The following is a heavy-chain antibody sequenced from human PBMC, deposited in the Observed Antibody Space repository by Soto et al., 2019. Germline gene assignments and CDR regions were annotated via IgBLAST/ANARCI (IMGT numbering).Heavy chain of an antibody. Sequence: GASVKVSCKASGYTFISYGISWVRQAPGQGLEWMGWISGYNGNTKYAQKFQGRVTMTADTSTSTAYMELRSLRSDDTAVYYCARDSHDYGEPLYFRHWGQGTLVTVSS. CDR2: ISGYNGNT. J-gene: IGHJ1*01. CDR3: ARDSHDYGEPLYFRH. D-gene: IGHD4-17*01. CDR1: GYTFISYG. V-gene: IGHV1-18*01.